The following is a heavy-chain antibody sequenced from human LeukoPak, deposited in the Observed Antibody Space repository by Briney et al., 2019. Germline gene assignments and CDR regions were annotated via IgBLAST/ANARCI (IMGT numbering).Heavy chain of an antibody. CDR2: IRYDGSDK. J-gene: IGHJ4*02. CDR1: GFTFSSYG. Sequence: PGGSLRLSCVASGFTFSSYGMHWVRQAPGKGLEWVAFIRYDGSDKYYADSVKGRFTISRHNSKNTLYLQMNSLRAEDTDGYYCAKPRYQLPIFYYWGQGTLVTVSS. V-gene: IGHV3-30*02. CDR3: AKPRYQLPIFYY. D-gene: IGHD2-2*01.